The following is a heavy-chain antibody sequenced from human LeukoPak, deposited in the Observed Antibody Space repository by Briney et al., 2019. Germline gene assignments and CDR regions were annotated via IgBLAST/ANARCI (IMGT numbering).Heavy chain of an antibody. CDR1: GFTVSSSY. Sequence: GGSLRLSCAASGFTVSSSYMSWVRQAPGKGLEWVSVIYSGGSTYYADSVKGRFTISRDNSKNTLYLQMNSLRAEDTAVYYCARAVVAATNPLDYWGQGTLVTVSS. D-gene: IGHD2-15*01. V-gene: IGHV3-53*01. CDR2: IYSGGST. J-gene: IGHJ4*02. CDR3: ARAVVAATNPLDY.